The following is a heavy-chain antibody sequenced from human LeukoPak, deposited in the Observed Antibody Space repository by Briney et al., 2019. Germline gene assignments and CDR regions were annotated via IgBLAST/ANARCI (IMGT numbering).Heavy chain of an antibody. V-gene: IGHV3-7*01. CDR3: ATHGYSELRYFDWSTNE. J-gene: IGHJ4*02. CDR2: IKEDGSEK. CDR1: GFTFSSHW. D-gene: IGHD3-9*01. Sequence: GGSLRLSCVVSGFTFSSHWMSWVRQAPGKGLEWVANIKEDGSEKYYADSVKGRFTISRGNAKKSLYLQMDSLRAEDTAVYYCATHGYSELRYFDWSTNEWGQGTLVTVSS.